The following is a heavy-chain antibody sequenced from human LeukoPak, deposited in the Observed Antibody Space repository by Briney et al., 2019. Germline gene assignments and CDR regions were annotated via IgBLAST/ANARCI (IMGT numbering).Heavy chain of an antibody. Sequence: GGSLRLSCAASGFTFSSYAMSWVRQAPGKGLECISVISGSGGNTYYADSVKGRFTISRDNSKNTLYLQIHSLRAEDTALYYCATNWNLDYWGQGTLVTVFS. D-gene: IGHD1-1*01. CDR1: GFTFSSYA. V-gene: IGHV3-23*01. CDR3: ATNWNLDY. CDR2: ISGSGGNT. J-gene: IGHJ4*02.